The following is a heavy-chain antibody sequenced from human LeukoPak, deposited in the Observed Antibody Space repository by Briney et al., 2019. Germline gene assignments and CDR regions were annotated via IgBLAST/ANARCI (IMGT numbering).Heavy chain of an antibody. CDR2: ITSKTSGEAT. Sequence: GGSLRLSCASSGLTFGNALMSSVRQAPGKGLEWVARITSKTSGEATDYAAPVRGRFTISRDDSKATLYLQMDSLETEDTAIYYCTTYPYSYGSTGYSDFDYWGQGILVTVSS. D-gene: IGHD3-22*01. J-gene: IGHJ4*02. V-gene: IGHV3-15*01. CDR3: TTYPYSYGSTGYSDFDY. CDR1: GLTFGNAL.